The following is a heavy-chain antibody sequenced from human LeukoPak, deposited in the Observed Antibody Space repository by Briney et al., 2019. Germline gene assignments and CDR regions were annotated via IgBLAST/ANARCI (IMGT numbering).Heavy chain of an antibody. J-gene: IGHJ4*02. Sequence: SETLSLTCAVYGGSFSGYYWSWIRQPPGKGLEWIGEINHSGSTNYNPSLKSRVTISVDTSKNQFSLKLSSVTAADTAVYYCARPPLWDIWTGYPLPHFDYWGQGTLVTVSS. CDR2: INHSGST. D-gene: IGHD3-9*01. CDR3: ARPPLWDIWTGYPLPHFDY. CDR1: GGSFSGYY. V-gene: IGHV4-34*01.